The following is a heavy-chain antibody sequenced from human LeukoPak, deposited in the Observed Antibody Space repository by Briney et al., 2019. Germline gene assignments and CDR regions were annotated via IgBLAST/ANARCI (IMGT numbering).Heavy chain of an antibody. D-gene: IGHD3-3*01. J-gene: IGHJ3*02. CDR3: AVMGSSYGNALDI. CDR1: GDSVTGQF. Sequence: SETLSLTCSASGDSVTGQFCSWVRQPPGRGLEWIGYFYYGGSTLYNRALESRATISVDKAKNQFSLRLTSVTAADTAVYYCAVMGSSYGNALDIWGQGTVVSVSS. V-gene: IGHV4-59*02. CDR2: FYYGGST.